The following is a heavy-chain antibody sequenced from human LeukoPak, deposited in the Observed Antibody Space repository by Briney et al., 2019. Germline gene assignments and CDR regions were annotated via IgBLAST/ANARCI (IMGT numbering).Heavy chain of an antibody. V-gene: IGHV3-7*05. D-gene: IGHD6-13*01. Sequence: PGGSLILSCAASGVIFSSHWMSWVRQAPREGLEWVAHIKEDGSERYYGDSVKGRFTVSRDSTKNSVYLQMNSLRVEDTAVYYCAKDVAAPGTLSDYWGQGTLVTVSS. CDR3: AKDVAAPGTLSDY. CDR1: GVIFSSHW. CDR2: IKEDGSER. J-gene: IGHJ4*02.